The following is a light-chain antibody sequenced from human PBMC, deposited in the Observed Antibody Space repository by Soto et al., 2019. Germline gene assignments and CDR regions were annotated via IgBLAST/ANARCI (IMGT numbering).Light chain of an antibody. Sequence: DIQLTQSPSSLSASVGDRVTITCQASQDILNYLNWYQQKPGKAPKLLIYDASDLETGVPSRFSGSGFGTDFTFTISSLQPEDIATYYCQQYDNVPRGTFGGGTKVDIK. V-gene: IGKV1-33*01. CDR3: QQYDNVPRGT. J-gene: IGKJ4*01. CDR2: DAS. CDR1: QDILNY.